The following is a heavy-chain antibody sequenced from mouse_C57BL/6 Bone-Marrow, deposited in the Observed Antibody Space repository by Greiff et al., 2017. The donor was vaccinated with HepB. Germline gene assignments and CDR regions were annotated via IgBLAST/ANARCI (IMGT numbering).Heavy chain of an antibody. CDR2: IYPGDGDT. D-gene: IGHD1-1*01. Sequence: QVQLQQSGAELVKPGASVKISCKASGYAFSSYWMNWVKQRPGKGLEWIGQIYPGDGDTNYNEKFKGKATLTADKSSSTAYMQLSSLTSEDSAVYFCAKNLRFYAIDYWGQGTSVTVSS. V-gene: IGHV1-80*01. CDR3: AKNLRFYAIDY. CDR1: GYAFSSYW. J-gene: IGHJ4*01.